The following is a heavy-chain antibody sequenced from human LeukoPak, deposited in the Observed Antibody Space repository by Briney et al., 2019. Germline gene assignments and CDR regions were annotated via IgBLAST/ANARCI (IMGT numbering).Heavy chain of an antibody. D-gene: IGHD6-13*01. V-gene: IGHV4-59*01. J-gene: IGHJ4*02. CDR1: GGSISSYY. CDR3: ARETPAAGPFDY. Sequence: SETLSLTCTVSGGSISSYYWSWIRQPPGKGLEWIGYIYYSGSTNYSPSLKSRVTISVDTSKNQFSLKLSSVTAADTAVYYCARETPAAGPFDYWGQGTLVTVSS. CDR2: IYYSGST.